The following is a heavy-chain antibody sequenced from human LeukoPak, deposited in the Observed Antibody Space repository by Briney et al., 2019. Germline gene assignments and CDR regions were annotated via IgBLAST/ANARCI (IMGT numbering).Heavy chain of an antibody. CDR3: ARTLLRLKGFDP. J-gene: IGHJ5*02. D-gene: IGHD3-3*01. CDR2: IYYSGST. CDR1: GGSISSSSYY. Sequence: SXXPSLTCAVSGGSISSSSYYWGWIRQPPGKRLEWIGSIYYSGSTYYNPSLKSRVTISVDTSKNQFSLKLSSVTAADTAVYYCARTLLRLKGFDPWGQGTLVTVSS. V-gene: IGHV4-39*01.